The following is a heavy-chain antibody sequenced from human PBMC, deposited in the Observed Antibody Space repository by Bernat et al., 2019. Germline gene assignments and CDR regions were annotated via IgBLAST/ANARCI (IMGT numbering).Heavy chain of an antibody. V-gene: IGHV3-33*01. J-gene: IGHJ6*02. D-gene: IGHD4-4*01. Sequence: QVQLVESGGGVVQPGRSLRLSCAASGFTFSSYGMHWVRQAPGKGLEWVAVIWYDGSNKYYADSVKGRFTISRDNSKNTLYLQMNSLRAEDTAVYYCARDSDGYSPFYYYYGMDVWGQGTTVTVSS. CDR1: GFTFSSYG. CDR3: ARDSDGYSPFYYYYGMDV. CDR2: IWYDGSNK.